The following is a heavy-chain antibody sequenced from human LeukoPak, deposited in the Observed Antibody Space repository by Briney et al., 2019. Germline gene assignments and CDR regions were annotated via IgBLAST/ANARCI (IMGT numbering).Heavy chain of an antibody. CDR2: ISSSSSYI. Sequence: PGGSLRLSCAASGFTFSSYSMNWVRQAPGKGLEWVSSISSSSSYIYYADSVKGRFTISRDNAKNSLYLQMNSLRAEDTAVYYCAKQPYCSSTSCPDYWGQGTLVTVSS. J-gene: IGHJ4*02. V-gene: IGHV3-21*04. D-gene: IGHD2-2*01. CDR3: AKQPYCSSTSCPDY. CDR1: GFTFSSYS.